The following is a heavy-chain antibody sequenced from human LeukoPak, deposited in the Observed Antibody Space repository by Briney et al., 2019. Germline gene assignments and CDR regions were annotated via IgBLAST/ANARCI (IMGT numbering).Heavy chain of an antibody. CDR3: ARDHRYGGLFDY. D-gene: IGHD1-1*01. J-gene: IGHJ4*02. CDR2: IKQDGSEK. CDR1: RFTFSTYW. V-gene: IGHV3-7*01. Sequence: GGSLRLSCTASRFTFSTYWMSWVRQAPGKGLEWVANIKQDGSEKYYVDSVKGRFTISRDNTNNSLYLQMNSLRAEDTAVYYCARDHRYGGLFDYWGQGTLVTVSS.